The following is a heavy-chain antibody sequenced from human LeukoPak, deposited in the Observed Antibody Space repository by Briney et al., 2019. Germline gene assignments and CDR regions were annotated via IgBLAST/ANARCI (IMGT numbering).Heavy chain of an antibody. D-gene: IGHD6-13*01. CDR2: INHSGST. J-gene: IGHJ4*02. V-gene: IGHV4-34*01. CDR1: GGSFSGYY. CDR3: ARVSSSWYYFDY. Sequence: PSETLSLTCAVYGGSFSGYYWSWIRRPPGKGLEWIGEINHSGSTNYNPSLKSRVTISVDTSKNQFSLKLSSVTAADTAVYYCARVSSSWYYFDYWGQGTLVTVSS.